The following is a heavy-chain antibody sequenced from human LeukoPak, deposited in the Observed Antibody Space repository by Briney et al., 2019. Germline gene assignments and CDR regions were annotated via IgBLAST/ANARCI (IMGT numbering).Heavy chain of an antibody. D-gene: IGHD6-19*01. CDR2: ISSSSSYI. Sequence: GGSLRLSCAASGFTFSSYSMNWVRQAPGKGLEWVSSISSSSSYIYYADSVKGRFTISRDNAKNSLYLQMNSLRAEDTAVYYCARDLSAVAGTYYFDYWGRGTLVTVSS. CDR3: ARDLSAVAGTYYFDY. V-gene: IGHV3-21*01. J-gene: IGHJ4*02. CDR1: GFTFSSYS.